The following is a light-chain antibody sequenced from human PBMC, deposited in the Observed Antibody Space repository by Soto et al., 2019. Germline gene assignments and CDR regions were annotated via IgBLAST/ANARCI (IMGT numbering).Light chain of an antibody. J-gene: IGKJ5*01. CDR1: QSVSSN. CDR2: GAS. Sequence: EIVMTQSPATLSVSPGERATLSCRASQSVSSNLAWYKQKPGQAPRLLTYGASTRATGIPARFSGSGSGTEFTLTISSLQSEDFAVYYCQQYNNWPITFGQGTRREIK. V-gene: IGKV3-15*01. CDR3: QQYNNWPIT.